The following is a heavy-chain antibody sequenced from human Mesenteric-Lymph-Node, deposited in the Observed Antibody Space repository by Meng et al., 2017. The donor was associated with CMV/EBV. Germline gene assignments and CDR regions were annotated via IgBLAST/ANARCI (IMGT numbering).Heavy chain of an antibody. J-gene: IGHJ6*02. Sequence: GESLKISCAASGFTFSSYSMDWVRQAPGKGLGWVSSISSSSSYIYYEDSEKGRFTISRNNAKNSLYLQMDSLRDEDTAVYYCARDLGDPYDFWAGYYYYYGMDVWGQGTTVTVSS. V-gene: IGHV3-21*01. CDR2: ISSSSSYI. D-gene: IGHD3-3*01. CDR1: GFTFSSYS. CDR3: ARDLGDPYDFWAGYYYYYGMDV.